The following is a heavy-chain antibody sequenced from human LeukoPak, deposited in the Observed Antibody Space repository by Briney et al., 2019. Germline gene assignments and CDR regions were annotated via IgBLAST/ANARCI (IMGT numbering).Heavy chain of an antibody. CDR3: AREDSSYYYYGMDV. CDR2: IYHSGST. D-gene: IGHD2-15*01. V-gene: IGHV4-30-2*01. Sequence: SQTLSLTCTVSGGSISSGGYYWSWIRQPPGKGLEWIGYIYHSGSTYYNPSLKSRVTISVDTSKNQFSLKLSSVTAADTAVYYCAREDSSYYYYGMDVWGQGTTVTVSS. J-gene: IGHJ6*02. CDR1: GGSISSGGYY.